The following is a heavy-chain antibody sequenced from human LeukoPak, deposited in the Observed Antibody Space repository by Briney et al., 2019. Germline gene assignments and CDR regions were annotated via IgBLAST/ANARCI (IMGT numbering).Heavy chain of an antibody. CDR3: AKARTYCGGDCQAYYFNY. CDR1: GFTFSSYA. V-gene: IGHV3-23*01. CDR2: ISGSGGST. J-gene: IGHJ4*02. D-gene: IGHD2-21*01. Sequence: GGSLRLSCAASGFTFSSYAMSWVRQAPGKGLEWVSAISGSGGSTYYADSVKGRFTISRDNSKNTLYLQMNSLRAEDTAVYYCAKARTYCGGDCQAYYFNYWGQGTLVTVSS.